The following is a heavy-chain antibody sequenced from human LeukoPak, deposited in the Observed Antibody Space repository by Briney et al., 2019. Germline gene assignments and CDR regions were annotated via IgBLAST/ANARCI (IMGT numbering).Heavy chain of an antibody. V-gene: IGHV1-2*02. Sequence: ASVKVSCKSSAYTFTGYYMNWVRQAPGQGLGWVGWINPTSGGTNYAQKFQARVTMTRDTSISTAYMALSRLTSHDTAVYYCARDKSSGYSYPDAFDVWGQGTMVTVSS. CDR1: AYTFTGYY. J-gene: IGHJ3*01. CDR3: ARDKSSGYSYPDAFDV. CDR2: INPTSGGT. D-gene: IGHD3-22*01.